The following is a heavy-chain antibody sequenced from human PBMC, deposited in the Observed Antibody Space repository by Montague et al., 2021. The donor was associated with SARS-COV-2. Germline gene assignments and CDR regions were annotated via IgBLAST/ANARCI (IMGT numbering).Heavy chain of an antibody. D-gene: IGHD3-10*01. V-gene: IGHV4-4*02. CDR1: GGSISSSHW. J-gene: IGHJ2*01. Sequence: SETLSLTCAVSGGSISSSHWWSWVRQPPGKGLEWIGEIYHSGSTNYNPSLKSRVTISIDKSKNQFSLKLSSVTAAGTAVYYCAREFRTYGYGGQYWYFDLWGRGTLVTVSP. CDR2: IYHSGST. CDR3: AREFRTYGYGGQYWYFDL.